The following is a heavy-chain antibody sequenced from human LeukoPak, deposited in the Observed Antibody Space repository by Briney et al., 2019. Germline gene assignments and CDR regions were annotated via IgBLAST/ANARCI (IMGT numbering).Heavy chain of an antibody. CDR2: ISYDGSNK. V-gene: IGHV3-30*18. Sequence: GGSLRLSCAASGFTFSSYGMHWVRQAPGKGLEWVAVISYDGSNKYYADSVKGRFTISRDNSKNTLYLQMNSLRAEDTAVHYCAKSGSCSGGSCYSRSSAWFDPWGQGTLVTVSS. D-gene: IGHD2-15*01. CDR3: AKSGSCSGGSCYSRSSAWFDP. J-gene: IGHJ5*02. CDR1: GFTFSSYG.